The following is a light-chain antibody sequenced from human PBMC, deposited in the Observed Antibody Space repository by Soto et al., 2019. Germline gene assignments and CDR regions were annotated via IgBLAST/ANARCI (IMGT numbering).Light chain of an antibody. Sequence: EIVLTQSPATLSVSPWERATLSCSASQSVGNNFAWYQQKPGQAPRLLIFATSTRATGVPSRFSGSGSGTEFTLTISRLEPEDFAVYYCQQYYSSRTFGQGTKVE. CDR2: ATS. J-gene: IGKJ1*01. V-gene: IGKV3-15*01. CDR3: QQYYSSRT. CDR1: QSVGNN.